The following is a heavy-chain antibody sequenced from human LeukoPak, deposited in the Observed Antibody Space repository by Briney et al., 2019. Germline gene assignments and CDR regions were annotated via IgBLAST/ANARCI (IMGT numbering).Heavy chain of an antibody. D-gene: IGHD3-22*01. Sequence: PSENLPLNCAVSGGSISSSNWWSWVRRPPGKGLEWIGEIYHSGSTKYNPSLKSRVTISVDKSKNQFSLKLSSVTAADTAVYYCATIVGLEGFDPWGQGTLVTVSS. CDR2: IYHSGST. V-gene: IGHV4-4*02. J-gene: IGHJ5*02. CDR3: ATIVGLEGFDP. CDR1: GGSISSSNW.